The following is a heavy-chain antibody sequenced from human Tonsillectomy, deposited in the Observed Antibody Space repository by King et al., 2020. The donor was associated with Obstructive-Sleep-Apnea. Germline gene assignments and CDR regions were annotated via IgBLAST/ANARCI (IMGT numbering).Heavy chain of an antibody. CDR1: GFSFSSHW. J-gene: IGHJ4*02. CDR2: IKQDGSEE. Sequence: VQLVESGGGLVQPGGSLRLACVASGFSFSSHWMSWVRQAPGKGLEWVANIKQDGSEEYYVDSVNGRSTISSDNAKNSVYLQMNSLRVEDTAVYYCARHPYCGGDCYSLDYWGQGTLVTVSS. D-gene: IGHD2-21*02. V-gene: IGHV3-7*03. CDR3: ARHPYCGGDCYSLDY.